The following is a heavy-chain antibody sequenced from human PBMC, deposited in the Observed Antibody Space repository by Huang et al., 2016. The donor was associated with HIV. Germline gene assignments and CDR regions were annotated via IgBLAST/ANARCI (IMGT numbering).Heavy chain of an antibody. CDR1: GFIFKTYA. V-gene: IGHV3-64*07. D-gene: IGHD3-16*01. CDR3: VREGTAYGWYDS. CDR2: ISDHGVGK. Sequence: EVQLVESGGGLVQPGGSLRLPCAASGFIFKTYAMQWVRQAPGKGLEYVAVISDHGVGKYYADSVKGRFAISRDKSKNTLYLQMGRLKTEDTAVYYCVREGTAYGWYDSWGQGTMVSVSS. J-gene: IGHJ5*01.